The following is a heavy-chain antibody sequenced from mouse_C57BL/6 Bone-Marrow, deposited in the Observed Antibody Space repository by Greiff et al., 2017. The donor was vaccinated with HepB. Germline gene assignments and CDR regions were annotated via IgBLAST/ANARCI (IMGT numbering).Heavy chain of an antibody. CDR2: IHPNSGST. CDR1: GYTFTSYW. V-gene: IGHV1-64*01. CDR3: AIRWLLNAMDS. J-gene: IGHJ4*01. Sequence: VQLQQPGAELVKPGASVKLSCKASGYTFTSYWMHWVKQRPGQGLEWIGMIHPNSGSTNYNEKFKSKATLTVDKSSSTAYMQLSSLTSEDAAVYYGAIRWLLNAMDSGGQGTSVTASS. D-gene: IGHD2-3*01.